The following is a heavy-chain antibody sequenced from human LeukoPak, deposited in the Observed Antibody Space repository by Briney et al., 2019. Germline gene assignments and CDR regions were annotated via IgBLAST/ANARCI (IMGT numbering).Heavy chain of an antibody. CDR1: GFTFSSYS. Sequence: PGGSLTLSCAASGFTFSSYSMNWVRQAPGKGLDWISSISSSSSYIYYADSVKGRFTISRDNAKNLLYLQMISLRAEDTAVYYCARDVGYDSSGYYPYYFDYWGQGTLGTVSS. CDR2: ISSSSSYI. CDR3: ARDVGYDSSGYYPYYFDY. J-gene: IGHJ4*02. V-gene: IGHV3-21*04. D-gene: IGHD3-22*01.